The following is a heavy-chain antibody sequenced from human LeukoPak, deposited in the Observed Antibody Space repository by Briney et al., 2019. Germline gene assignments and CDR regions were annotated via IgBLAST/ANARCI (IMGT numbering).Heavy chain of an antibody. Sequence: GGSLRLSCAASGFTFSSYAMSWVRRAPGKGLEWVSAISGSGGSTYYADSVKGRFTISRDNSKNTLYLQMNSLRAEDTAVYYCAKDSSPHYYDSSGYEDYWGQGTLVTVSS. V-gene: IGHV3-23*01. D-gene: IGHD3-22*01. CDR1: GFTFSSYA. CDR2: ISGSGGST. CDR3: AKDSSPHYYDSSGYEDY. J-gene: IGHJ4*02.